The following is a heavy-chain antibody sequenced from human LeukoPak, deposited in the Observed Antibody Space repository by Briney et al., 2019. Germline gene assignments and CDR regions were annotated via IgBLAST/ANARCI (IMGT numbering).Heavy chain of an antibody. J-gene: IGHJ6*02. CDR1: GGSFSGYL. CDR3: TRSGLTGMRKYARPDYYYYGMDV. D-gene: IGHD1-14*01. CDR2: INYNGEIT. Sequence: PSETLSLTCTVSGGSFSGYLWSWLRQSPGKGLEWIGEINYNGEITNYNPSLKSRLTMSVDTSKNQFSLKLSSVTVADTAVYYCTRSGLTGMRKYARPDYYYYGMDVWGQGTAVTVPS. V-gene: IGHV4-34*01.